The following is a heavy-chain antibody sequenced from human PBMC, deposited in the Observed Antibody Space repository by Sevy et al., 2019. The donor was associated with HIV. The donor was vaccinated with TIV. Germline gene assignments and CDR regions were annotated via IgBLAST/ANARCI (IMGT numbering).Heavy chain of an antibody. CDR3: AKDVVAVVGDAFDV. J-gene: IGHJ3*01. CDR1: GFPFSSYA. D-gene: IGHD2-15*01. Sequence: GGSLRLSCAASGFPFSSYAMNWVRQGPGKGLEWVSATGGRGGATYYADSVKGRFTISGDNSKNTPYLQMDSLRAEDTVVYYCAKDVVAVVGDAFDVWGQGTMVTVSS. CDR2: TGGRGGAT. V-gene: IGHV3-23*01.